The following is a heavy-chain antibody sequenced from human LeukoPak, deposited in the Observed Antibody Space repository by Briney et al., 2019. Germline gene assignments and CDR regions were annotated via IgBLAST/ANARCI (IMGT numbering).Heavy chain of an antibody. Sequence: GESLKISCKGSGYRFNAYWIAWVRQMPGKGLEWMGIIYPDDSDTRYSPSFQGQVTISADKSVRTAYLQWSSLKASDTAMYYCARPNITSYYDSRGYDAFDVWGQGTMVTVSS. D-gene: IGHD3-22*01. V-gene: IGHV5-51*01. CDR1: GYRFNAYW. J-gene: IGHJ3*01. CDR3: ARPNITSYYDSRGYDAFDV. CDR2: IYPDDSDT.